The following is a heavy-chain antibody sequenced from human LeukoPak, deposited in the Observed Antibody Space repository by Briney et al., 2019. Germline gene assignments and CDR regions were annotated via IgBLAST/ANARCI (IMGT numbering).Heavy chain of an antibody. CDR3: ASAKGAGIAAAGRGGDY. D-gene: IGHD6-13*01. CDR2: IIPIFGTA. V-gene: IGHV1-69*13. Sequence: SVKVSCKASGGTFSSYAISWVRQAPGQGLEWMGGIIPIFGTANYAQKFQGRVTITADESTSTAYMELSSLRSEDTAVYYCASAKGAGIAAAGRGGDYWGQGTLVTVSS. CDR1: GGTFSSYA. J-gene: IGHJ4*02.